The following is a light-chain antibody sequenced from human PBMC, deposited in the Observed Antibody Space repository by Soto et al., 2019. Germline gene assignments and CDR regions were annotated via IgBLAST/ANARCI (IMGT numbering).Light chain of an antibody. J-gene: IGLJ2*01. V-gene: IGLV3-10*01. CDR3: YSTDSSNSRGV. Sequence: SYELTQPPSVSVSPGQTARITCSGDALPKKNAYWSQQRSGQAPVLVIYGDNKRPSGIPERFSVSSSGTVATLTISGAQVEDEADYFCYSTDSSNSRGVFGGGTKLTVL. CDR2: GDN. CDR1: ALPKKN.